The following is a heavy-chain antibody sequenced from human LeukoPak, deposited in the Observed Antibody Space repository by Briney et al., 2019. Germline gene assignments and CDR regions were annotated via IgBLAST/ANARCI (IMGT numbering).Heavy chain of an antibody. CDR1: GNTFTGYY. CDR3: ARPRSSWYSDAFDI. V-gene: IGHV1-2*02. Sequence: ASVKVSCKASGNTFTGYYIHWVRQAPGQGLEWMGWINPKSGGTNYAQKFQGSVTMSRDTSISTAYMELRRLRSDDTAVYYCARPRSSWYSDAFDIWGQGTMVTVSS. CDR2: INPKSGGT. D-gene: IGHD6-13*01. J-gene: IGHJ3*02.